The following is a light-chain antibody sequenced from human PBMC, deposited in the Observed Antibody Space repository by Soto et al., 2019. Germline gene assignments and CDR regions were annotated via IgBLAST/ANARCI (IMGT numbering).Light chain of an antibody. CDR3: QQYNNWPLT. CDR2: GES. CDR1: QSVNSN. Sequence: EIVMTHSPATLSVSPGERATLSCRASQSVNSNLAWYQQKPGQAPRLLIYGESTRATGIPARFSGSGSGTEFTLTIGSLQSEDFAVYYCQQYNNWPLTFGGGTKVDIK. V-gene: IGKV3-15*01. J-gene: IGKJ4*01.